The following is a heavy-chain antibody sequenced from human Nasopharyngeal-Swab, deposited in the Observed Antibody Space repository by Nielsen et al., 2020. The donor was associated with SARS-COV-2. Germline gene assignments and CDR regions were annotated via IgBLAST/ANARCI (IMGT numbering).Heavy chain of an antibody. Sequence: GESLKISCAASGFIFSGYGMDWVRQAPGKGLEWVALISYDGSNKFYADSVKGRFTISRDNSKNTLYLQMNSLRAEDTAVYYCAKDRYFAHYYFDYWGQGTLVTVSS. CDR3: AKDRYFAHYYFDY. V-gene: IGHV3-30*18. J-gene: IGHJ4*02. CDR2: ISYDGSNK. CDR1: GFIFSGYG. D-gene: IGHD3-9*01.